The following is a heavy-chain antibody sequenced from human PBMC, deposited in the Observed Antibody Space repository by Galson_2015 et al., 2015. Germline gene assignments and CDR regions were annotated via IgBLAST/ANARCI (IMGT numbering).Heavy chain of an antibody. D-gene: IGHD6-19*01. CDR3: AREEQGQWLVGGAFDY. CDR2: ISYDGSNK. Sequence: SLRLSCAASGFTFSSFAMHWVRQAPGKGLEWVAVISYDGSNKYYADSVEGRFTISRDNSKNTLYLQMNSLGAEDTAAYYCAREEQGQWLVGGAFDYWGQGTLVTVSS. J-gene: IGHJ4*02. V-gene: IGHV3-30-3*01. CDR1: GFTFSSFA.